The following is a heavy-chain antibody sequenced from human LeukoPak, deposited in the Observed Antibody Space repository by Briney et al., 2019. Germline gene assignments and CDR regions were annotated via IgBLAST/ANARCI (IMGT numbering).Heavy chain of an antibody. D-gene: IGHD1-26*01. CDR2: IYTSGST. CDR3: ASTEVGATYYYYYYMDV. Sequence: SQTLSLTCTVSGGSISSYYWSWIRQPAGKGLEWIGRIYTSGSTNYNPSLKSRVTVSVDTSKNQFSLKLSSVTAADTAVYYCASTEVGATYYYYYYMDVWGKGTTVTVSS. CDR1: GGSISSYY. V-gene: IGHV4-4*07. J-gene: IGHJ6*03.